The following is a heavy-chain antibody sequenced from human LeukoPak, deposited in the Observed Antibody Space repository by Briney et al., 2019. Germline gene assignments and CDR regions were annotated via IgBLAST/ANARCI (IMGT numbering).Heavy chain of an antibody. CDR1: GGSISSGSYY. CDR2: IYTSGST. J-gene: IGHJ4*02. Sequence: PSETLSLTCTVSGGSISSGSYYWSWIRQPAGKGLEWIGRIYTSGSTNYNPSLKSRVTISVDTSKNQFSLKLSSVTAADTAVYYCARLLKWELPIDYWGQGTLVTVSS. CDR3: ARLLKWELPIDY. V-gene: IGHV4-61*02. D-gene: IGHD1-26*01.